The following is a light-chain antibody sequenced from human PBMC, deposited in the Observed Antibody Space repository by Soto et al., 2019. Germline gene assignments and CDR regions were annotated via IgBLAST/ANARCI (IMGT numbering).Light chain of an antibody. CDR3: MQGTQWPPIT. J-gene: IGKJ5*01. V-gene: IGKV2-30*01. Sequence: DVVLTQSPLSLPVTLGQPASISCRSSLSLVYSDGSTYLNWFQQRPGQSPRRLIYKVSNRDSGVPDRVRGRGTGTDFTLEISRVEAEDVGVYYCMQGTQWPPITFGQGTRLEIK. CDR1: LSLVYSDGSTY. CDR2: KVS.